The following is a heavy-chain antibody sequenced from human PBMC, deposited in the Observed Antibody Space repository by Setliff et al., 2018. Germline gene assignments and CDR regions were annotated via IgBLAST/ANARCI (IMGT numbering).Heavy chain of an antibody. D-gene: IGHD2-2*01. J-gene: IGHJ4*02. CDR2: ISADNGHT. V-gene: IGHV1-18*01. CDR3: AGVVRYCTRTSCQRTPGAEY. Sequence: ASVKVSCKTSGYTFSSYGISWVRQAPGQGLQWMGWISADNGHTKNVQEFQGRVTMTTDTTTSTAYMELRSLRSDDTAVYYCAGVVRYCTRTSCQRTPGAEYWGQGTLVTVSS. CDR1: GYTFSSYG.